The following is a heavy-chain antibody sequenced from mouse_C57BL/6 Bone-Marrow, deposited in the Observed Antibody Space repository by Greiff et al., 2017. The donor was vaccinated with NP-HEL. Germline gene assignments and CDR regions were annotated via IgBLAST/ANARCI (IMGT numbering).Heavy chain of an antibody. J-gene: IGHJ4*01. V-gene: IGHV1-19*01. D-gene: IGHD3-2*02. Sequence: EVKLMESGPVLVKPGASVKMSCKASGYTFTDYYMNWVKQSHGKSLEWIGVINPYNGGTSYNQKFKGKATFTVDKSSSTAYMELNSLTSEDSAVYYCARLGKVDSSGYYYAMDYWGQGTSVTVSS. CDR3: ARLGKVDSSGYYYAMDY. CDR1: GYTFTDYY. CDR2: INPYNGGT.